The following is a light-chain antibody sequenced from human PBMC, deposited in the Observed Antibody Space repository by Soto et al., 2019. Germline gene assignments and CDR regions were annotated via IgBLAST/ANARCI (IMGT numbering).Light chain of an antibody. Sequence: EIVLTQSPGTLSLSPGERATLSCRASQNVRNSYLAWYQQKPGQAPSLIVFGAASRATGIPDRFSASRSGTDVTLTISRVEPEDVEIYYCQQYGCSPWTFGGGTSVEIK. CDR3: QQYGCSPWT. CDR2: GAA. J-gene: IGKJ4*01. CDR1: QNVRNSY. V-gene: IGKV3-20*01.